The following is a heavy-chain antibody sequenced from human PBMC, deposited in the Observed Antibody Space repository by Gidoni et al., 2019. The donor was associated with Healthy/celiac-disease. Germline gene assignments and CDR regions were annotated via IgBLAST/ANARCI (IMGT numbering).Heavy chain of an antibody. D-gene: IGHD2-15*01. CDR1: GYTLTELS. CDR2: FDPEDGET. CDR3: ATPWGGGGWTVFDY. V-gene: IGHV1-24*01. J-gene: IGHJ4*02. Sequence: QVQLVQSGAEVKKPGASVKVSCKVSGYTLTELSMHWVRQAPGKGLEWMGGFDPEDGETIYAQKFQGRVTMIEDTSTDTAYMELSSLRSEDTAVYYCATPWGGGGWTVFDYWGQGTLVTVSS.